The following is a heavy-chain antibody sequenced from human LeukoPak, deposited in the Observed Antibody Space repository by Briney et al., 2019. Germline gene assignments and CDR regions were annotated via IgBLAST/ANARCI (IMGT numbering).Heavy chain of an antibody. D-gene: IGHD5-24*01. CDR1: GGSISHYY. CDR3: ATMPRRDGYNPFDY. CDR2: IYNSGST. Sequence: NSSETLSLTCTVSGGSISHYYWSWIRQPPGKGLEWIGYIYNSGSTKYNPSLKSRVTISLDTSKNQFSLKLRSVGAADTAVYYCATMPRRDGYNPFDYWGQGTQVTVSS. V-gene: IGHV4-4*09. J-gene: IGHJ4*02.